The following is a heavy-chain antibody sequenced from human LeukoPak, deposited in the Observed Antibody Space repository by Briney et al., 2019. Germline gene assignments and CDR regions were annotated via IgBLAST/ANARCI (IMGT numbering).Heavy chain of an antibody. D-gene: IGHD2-15*01. V-gene: IGHV1-69*02. CDR2: IIPILGIA. CDR3: ASSDCSGGSCYVNDAFDI. Sequence: ASVKVSCKASGGTFSSYTISWVRQAPGQGLEWMGRIIPILGIANYAQKFQGRVTITADKSTSTAYMELSGLRSEDTAVYYCASSDCSGGSCYVNDAFDIWGQGTMVTVSS. J-gene: IGHJ3*02. CDR1: GGTFSSYT.